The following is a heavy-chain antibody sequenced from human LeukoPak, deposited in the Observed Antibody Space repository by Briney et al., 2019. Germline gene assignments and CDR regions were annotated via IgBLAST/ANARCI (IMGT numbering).Heavy chain of an antibody. Sequence: GGSLRLSCAASGFTFSSYEMNWVRQAPGKGLEWVSYISSSGSTIYYADSVKGRFTISRDNAKNSLNLQMNSLRAEDTAVYYCAKASSGWSFDYWGQGTLVTVSS. CDR1: GFTFSSYE. D-gene: IGHD6-19*01. V-gene: IGHV3-48*03. CDR3: AKASSGWSFDY. CDR2: ISSSGSTI. J-gene: IGHJ4*02.